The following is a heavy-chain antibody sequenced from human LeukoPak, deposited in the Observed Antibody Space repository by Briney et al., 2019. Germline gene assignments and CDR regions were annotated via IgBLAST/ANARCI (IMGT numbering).Heavy chain of an antibody. Sequence: SVKVSCKASGGTLSSYAISWVRQAPGQGLEWMGRIIPIFGTANYAQKFQGRVTITTDESTSTAYMELSSLRSEDTAVYYCARDDPVGDYYDSSGYYPGAFDIWGQGTMVTVSS. V-gene: IGHV1-69*05. D-gene: IGHD3-22*01. CDR2: IIPIFGTA. J-gene: IGHJ3*02. CDR1: GGTLSSYA. CDR3: ARDDPVGDYYDSSGYYPGAFDI.